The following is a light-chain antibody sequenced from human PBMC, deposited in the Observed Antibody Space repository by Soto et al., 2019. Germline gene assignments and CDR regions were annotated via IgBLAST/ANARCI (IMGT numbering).Light chain of an antibody. J-gene: IGLJ2*01. CDR2: IHSGGSH. V-gene: IGLV4-69*01. CDR3: SSLGIGIGV. CDR1: SGHATHA. Sequence: QLVLTQSPSASASLGASVNLTCTLSSGHATHAIAWHQQRPQKGPRYLMNIHSGGSHTKGDGIPDRFSGSSSGAERYLIISSLQSEDEADYYCSSLGIGIGVFGGGTKLTVL.